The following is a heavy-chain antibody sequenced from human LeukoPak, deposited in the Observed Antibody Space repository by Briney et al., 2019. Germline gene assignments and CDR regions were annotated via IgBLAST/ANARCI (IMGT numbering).Heavy chain of an antibody. D-gene: IGHD2-2*01. CDR3: ARRDCSSTSCYARAAY. Sequence: ASVKVSCKASGYTSTSYGISWVRQAPGQGLEWMGWISAYNGNTNYAQKLQGRVTMTTDTSTSTAYMELRSLRSDDTAVYYCARRDCSSTSCYARAAYWGQGTLVTVSS. CDR1: GYTSTSYG. V-gene: IGHV1-18*01. J-gene: IGHJ4*02. CDR2: ISAYNGNT.